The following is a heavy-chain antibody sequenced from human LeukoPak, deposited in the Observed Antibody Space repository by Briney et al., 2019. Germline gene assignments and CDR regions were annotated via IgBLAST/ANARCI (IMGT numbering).Heavy chain of an antibody. CDR3: ARVGDIVVVPAAISY. V-gene: IGHV1-2*02. Sequence: ASVKVSCKASGYTFTGYYMHWVRQAPGQGLEWMGWINPNSGGTNYAQKFQGRVTMTRDTSISTAYMELSRLRSDGTAVYYCARVGDIVVVPAAISYWGQGTLVTVSS. CDR1: GYTFTGYY. CDR2: INPNSGGT. J-gene: IGHJ4*02. D-gene: IGHD2-2*02.